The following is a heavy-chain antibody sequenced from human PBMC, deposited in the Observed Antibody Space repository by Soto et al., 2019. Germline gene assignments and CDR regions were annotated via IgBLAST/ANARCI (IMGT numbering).Heavy chain of an antibody. CDR3: ARYHASPTAPDPPDYGMDV. V-gene: IGHV1-18*01. CDR2: ISAYNGNT. J-gene: IGHJ6*02. Sequence: ASVKVSCKASGYTFTSYGISWVRQAPGQGLEWMGWISAYNGNTNYAQKLQGRVTMTTDTSTSTAYMELRSLRSDDTAVYYCARYHASPTAPDPPDYGMDVWGQGTTVTVSS. CDR1: GYTFTSYG.